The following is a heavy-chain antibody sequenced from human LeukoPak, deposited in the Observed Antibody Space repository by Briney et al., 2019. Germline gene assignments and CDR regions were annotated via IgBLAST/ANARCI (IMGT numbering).Heavy chain of an antibody. CDR3: AKDLREYYYDSSS. Sequence: KPSETLSLTCTVSGGSISSYYWSWIRQPPGKGLEWIGYIYYSGSTNYNPSLKSRVTISVDTSKNQFSLKLSSVTAADTAVYYCAKDLREYYYDSSSWGQGTLVTVSS. D-gene: IGHD3-22*01. CDR2: IYYSGST. V-gene: IGHV4-59*01. J-gene: IGHJ4*02. CDR1: GGSISSYY.